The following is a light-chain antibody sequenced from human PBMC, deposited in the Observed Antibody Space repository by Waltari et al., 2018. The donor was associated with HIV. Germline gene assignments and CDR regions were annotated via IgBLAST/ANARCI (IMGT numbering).Light chain of an antibody. Sequence: YVLTQAPSVSVAPGKTANIACGGDDPELKGVHGYQQKPGQPPVLVRAGDRDRPSGVPGAFSGSTSGNMATLTLSGVEAGDEAGYYCQVWDSGSVHWVFGRGTKLTVL. CDR2: GDR. V-gene: IGLV3-21*01. CDR1: DPELKG. CDR3: QVWDSGSVHWV. J-gene: IGLJ3*02.